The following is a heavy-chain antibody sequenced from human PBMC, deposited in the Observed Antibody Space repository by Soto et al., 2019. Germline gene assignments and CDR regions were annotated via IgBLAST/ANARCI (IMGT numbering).Heavy chain of an antibody. CDR2: MNPNSGNT. D-gene: IGHD4-4*01. J-gene: IGHJ6*03. CDR3: AREVKVTHAQVIYYYYYMDV. Sequence: ASVKVSCKASGYTFTSYDINWVRQATGQGLEWMGWMNPNSGNTGYAQKFQGRVTMTRNTSISTAYMELSSLRSEDTAVYYCAREVKVTHAQVIYYYYYMDVWGKGTTVTVSS. CDR1: GYTFTSYD. V-gene: IGHV1-8*01.